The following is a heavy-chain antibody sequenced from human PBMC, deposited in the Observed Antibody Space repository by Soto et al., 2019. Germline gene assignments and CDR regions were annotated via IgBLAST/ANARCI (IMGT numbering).Heavy chain of an antibody. J-gene: IGHJ5*02. CDR3: AHRGYGDYPGDNWFDP. D-gene: IGHD4-17*01. V-gene: IGHV2-5*01. CDR1: GFSLKTGGAG. Sequence: SGPTLVNPTQTLTLTCTFSGFSLKTGGAGVGWIRQPPGKALEWLALIYWNEDKRYSPSLKSRLTITKDTSKNQVVLTMTNMDPVDTATYYCAHRGYGDYPGDNWFDPWGQATLVTFSS. CDR2: IYWNEDK.